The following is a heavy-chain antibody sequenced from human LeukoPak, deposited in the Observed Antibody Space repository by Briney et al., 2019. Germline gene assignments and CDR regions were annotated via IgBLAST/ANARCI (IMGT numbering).Heavy chain of an antibody. D-gene: IGHD6-19*01. V-gene: IGHV4-39*01. J-gene: IGHJ4*02. CDR3: ARHGSSCGWSLY. CDR2: IYYSGGT. CDR1: GGSISSSSYY. Sequence: PSETLSLTCTVSGGSISSSSYYWGWIRQPPGKGLEWIGSIYYSGGTYYNPSLKSRVTISVDTSKNQFSLRLSSVTAADTAVYYCARHGSSCGWSLYCGQGTLVTVSS.